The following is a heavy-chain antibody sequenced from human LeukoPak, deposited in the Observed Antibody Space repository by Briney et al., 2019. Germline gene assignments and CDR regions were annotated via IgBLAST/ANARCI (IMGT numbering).Heavy chain of an antibody. D-gene: IGHD4-17*01. CDR3: ARSNDYGDYD. CDR1: GGSVDSGGYY. J-gene: IGHJ4*02. Sequence: PSETLSLTCTVSGGSVDSGGYYWTWIRQHPGKGLECLGYIYYSGRTYYNPSLKSRITISLGTSKNQFSLNLTSVSAADTAFYFCARSNDYGDYDWGQGTLITVSS. V-gene: IGHV4-31*03. CDR2: IYYSGRT.